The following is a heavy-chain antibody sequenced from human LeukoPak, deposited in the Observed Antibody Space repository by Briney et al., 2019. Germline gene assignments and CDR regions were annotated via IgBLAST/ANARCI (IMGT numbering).Heavy chain of an antibody. CDR1: GFTFSSYA. J-gene: IGHJ4*02. CDR3: AKVRWDSSSSYYFDY. V-gene: IGHV3-23*01. CDR2: ISGSGGST. D-gene: IGHD6-6*01. Sequence: GGSLRLSCAASGFTFSSYAMSWVRQAPGKGLEWVSAISGSGGSTYYADSVKGRFTISRDNSKNTLYLQMNSLRAEGTAVYYCAKVRWDSSSSYYFDYWGQGTMVTVSS.